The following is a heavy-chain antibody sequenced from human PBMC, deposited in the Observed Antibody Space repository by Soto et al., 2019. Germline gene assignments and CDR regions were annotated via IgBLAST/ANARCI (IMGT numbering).Heavy chain of an antibody. CDR2: IYYSGST. V-gene: IGHV4-39*01. Sequence: TSETLPLTCTVSGGSISSSGYYWGWIPKPQGKGLEWIGSIYYSGSTYYNPSLTSRVTISVDTSKNQFSLKLSSVTAADTAVYYCATLTITNYHYYYGMDVWGQGTTVTVSS. J-gene: IGHJ6*02. CDR1: GGSISSSGYY. CDR3: ATLTITNYHYYYGMDV.